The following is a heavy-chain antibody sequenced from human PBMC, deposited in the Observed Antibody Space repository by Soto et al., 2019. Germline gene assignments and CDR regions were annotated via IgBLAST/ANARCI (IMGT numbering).Heavy chain of an antibody. J-gene: IGHJ6*02. CDR2: IYHGGST. Sequence: SETLSLTCAVSGGSISSANWWTWARQPPGKGLEWIGEIYHGGSTSYNPSLKSRVTLSLDKFKNHFSLNLTSVTAADTAVYYCARISFSDGVDVWGQGTTVTVSS. V-gene: IGHV4-4*02. CDR1: GGSISSANW. CDR3: ARISFSDGVDV.